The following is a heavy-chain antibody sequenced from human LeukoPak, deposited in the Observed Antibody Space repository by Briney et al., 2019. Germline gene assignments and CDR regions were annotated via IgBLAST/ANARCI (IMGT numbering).Heavy chain of an antibody. D-gene: IGHD5-18*01. Sequence: PGGSLRLSCAASGFTFDDYAMHWVRQAPGKGLEWVSGISWNSGSIGYADSVKGRFTISRDNAKNSLYLQMNSLRAEDTALYYCAKDIGYSYGYYYYYGMDVWGQGTTVTVSS. J-gene: IGHJ6*02. CDR1: GFTFDDYA. V-gene: IGHV3-9*01. CDR3: AKDIGYSYGYYYYYGMDV. CDR2: ISWNSGSI.